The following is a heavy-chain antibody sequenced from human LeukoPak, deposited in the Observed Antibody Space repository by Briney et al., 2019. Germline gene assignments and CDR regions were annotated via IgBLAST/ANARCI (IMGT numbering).Heavy chain of an antibody. D-gene: IGHD5-18*01. V-gene: IGHV4-39*01. Sequence: PSETLSLTYTVSVGSISSSSYYWGWLRQPPGKGLEWIGSLYYSGSTYYNPSLKSRVTISVDTSNNQFSLKLSSVTAADMAVYYCASNRAMVKVVVYYYYMDVWGKGTTVTVSS. CDR1: VGSISSSSYY. CDR3: ASNRAMVKVVVYYYYMDV. J-gene: IGHJ6*03. CDR2: LYYSGST.